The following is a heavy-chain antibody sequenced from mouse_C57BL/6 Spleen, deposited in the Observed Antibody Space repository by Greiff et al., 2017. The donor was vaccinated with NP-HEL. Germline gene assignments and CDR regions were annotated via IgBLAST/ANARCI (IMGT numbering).Heavy chain of an antibody. D-gene: IGHD2-1*01. CDR1: GYTFTSYW. Sequence: VQLQQPGAELVRPGTSVKLSCKASGYTFTSYWMHWVKQRPGQGLEWIGVIDPSDSYTNYNQKFKGKATLTVDTSSSTAYMQLSSLTSEDSAVYYCARGGNRGWFAYWGQGTLVTVSA. J-gene: IGHJ3*01. CDR2: IDPSDSYT. CDR3: ARGGNRGWFAY. V-gene: IGHV1-59*01.